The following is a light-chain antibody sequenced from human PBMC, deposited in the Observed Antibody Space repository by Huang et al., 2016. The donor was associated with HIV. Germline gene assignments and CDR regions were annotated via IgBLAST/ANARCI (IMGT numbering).Light chain of an antibody. J-gene: IGKJ1*01. CDR3: LQHNTYPWT. CDR1: QGINNY. Sequence: DIQMTQSPFVMSASVGDRVTINCRASQGINNYLAWFQQKPGKGPKRLIYAASNLQSGVPSRFSGSGSETEFTLTISSLQPEDFATYYCLQHNTYPWTFGQGTKVEIK. CDR2: AAS. V-gene: IGKV1-17*03.